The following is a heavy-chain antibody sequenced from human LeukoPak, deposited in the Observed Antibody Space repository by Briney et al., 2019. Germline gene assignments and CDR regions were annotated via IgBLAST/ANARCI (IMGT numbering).Heavy chain of an antibody. CDR1: GFTFDDYA. CDR2: ISWNSVSI. V-gene: IGHV3-9*01. D-gene: IGHD4-17*01. CDR3: AKSLSTVTTVDY. J-gene: IGHJ4*02. Sequence: PGGSLRLSCAASGFTFDDYAMHWVRQPPGKGLEWVSGISWNSVSIGYADSVKGRFTISRDNAKNSLYLQMNSLRTEDTALYYCAKSLSTVTTVDYWGQGTLVTVYS.